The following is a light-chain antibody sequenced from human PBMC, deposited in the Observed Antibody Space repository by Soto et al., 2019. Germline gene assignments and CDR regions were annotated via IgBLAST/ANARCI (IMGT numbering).Light chain of an antibody. J-gene: IGKJ1*01. Sequence: DIQMTQSPSTLSASVGDRVTITCRASQNLRSGVAWYQQKPGKAPKLLNYDASSLESGVPSTFSGSGSGTEFSLTFSSLQPDDFATYYCQQYDRYKTFGQGTKVDIK. CDR3: QQYDRYKT. V-gene: IGKV1-5*01. CDR2: DAS. CDR1: QNLRSG.